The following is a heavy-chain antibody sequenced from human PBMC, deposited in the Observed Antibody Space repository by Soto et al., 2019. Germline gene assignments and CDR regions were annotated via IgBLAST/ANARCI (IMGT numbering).Heavy chain of an antibody. CDR1: GYTFTSYY. CDR3: ARDQGIDGMDV. Sequence: QVQLVQSGAEVKKPGASVKVSCKAAGYTFTSYYMHWVRQAPGEGLEWMGIINPSGGSTSYAQKFQGRVTMTRDTSKSTVYMELSSLRSEDTAVYYCARDQGIDGMDVWGQGTTVTVSS. J-gene: IGHJ6*02. V-gene: IGHV1-46*01. CDR2: INPSGGST.